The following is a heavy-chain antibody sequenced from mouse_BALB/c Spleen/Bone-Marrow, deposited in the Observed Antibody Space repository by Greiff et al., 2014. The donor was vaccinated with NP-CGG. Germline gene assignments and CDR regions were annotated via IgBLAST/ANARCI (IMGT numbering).Heavy chain of an antibody. CDR2: ITYSANT. CDR1: GDSITRGY. Sequence: VQLQQSGPSLVKPSQTLSLTCSVTGDSITRGYWNWIRKFPGNKLEYMGYITYSANTYYNPSLKSRLSITRDTSKNQYYLQLNSVTTEDTATYYCATGYYFDYWGQGTTLTVSP. D-gene: IGHD4-1*01. CDR3: ATGYYFDY. V-gene: IGHV3-8*02. J-gene: IGHJ2*01.